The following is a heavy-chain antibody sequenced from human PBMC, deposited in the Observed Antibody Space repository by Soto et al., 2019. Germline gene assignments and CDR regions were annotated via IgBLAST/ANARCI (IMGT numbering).Heavy chain of an antibody. J-gene: IGHJ6*02. Sequence: ASVKVSCKASGYTLTSYGISWVRQAPGQGLEWMGWISAYNGNTNYAQKLQGRVTMTTDTSTSTAYMELRSLRSDDTAVYYCARDLKYYDFWSGYSPYYYYGMDVWGQGTTVTAP. CDR3: ARDLKYYDFWSGYSPYYYYGMDV. V-gene: IGHV1-18*01. CDR2: ISAYNGNT. D-gene: IGHD3-3*01. CDR1: GYTLTSYG.